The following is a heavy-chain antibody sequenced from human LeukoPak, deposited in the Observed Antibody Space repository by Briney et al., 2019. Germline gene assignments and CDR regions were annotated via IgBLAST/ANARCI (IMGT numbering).Heavy chain of an antibody. J-gene: IGHJ4*02. D-gene: IGHD6-19*01. CDR1: GGSISSGGYY. CDR3: ARAGDSSRYFDY. Sequence: SETLSLTCTASGGSISSGGYYWSWIRQPPGKGLEWIGYIYHSGSTYYNPSLKSRVTISVDRSKNQFSLKLSSVTAADTAVYYCARAGDSSRYFDYWGQGTLVTVSS. V-gene: IGHV4-30-2*01. CDR2: IYHSGST.